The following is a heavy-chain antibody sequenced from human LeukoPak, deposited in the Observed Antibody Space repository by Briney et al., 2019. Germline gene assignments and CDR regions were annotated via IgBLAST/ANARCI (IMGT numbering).Heavy chain of an antibody. Sequence: PSETLSLTCTVSGGSISSSSYYWGWIRQPPGKGLEWIGSIYYSGSTYYNPSLKSRVTISVDTSKNQFSLKLSSVTAADTAVYYCAKARIQLHYYYGMDVWGQGTTVTVSS. CDR3: AKARIQLHYYYGMDV. J-gene: IGHJ6*02. CDR2: IYYSGST. D-gene: IGHD5-18*01. V-gene: IGHV4-39*01. CDR1: GGSISSSSYY.